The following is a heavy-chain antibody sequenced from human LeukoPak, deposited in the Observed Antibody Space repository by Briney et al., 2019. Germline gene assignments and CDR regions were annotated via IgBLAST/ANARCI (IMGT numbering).Heavy chain of an antibody. V-gene: IGHV1-2*06. D-gene: IGHD6-19*01. J-gene: IGHJ4*01. Sequence: ASVKVSRKASGYTFTGYYMHWVRQAPGQGLEWMGRINPNRGGTNNAQKFRGRVTMTRDTYISTPYVELSRLRSDDTAVYYCARGYSSGWHRPEDDYWGQGTLVTVSS. CDR2: INPNRGGT. CDR3: ARGYSSGWHRPEDDY. CDR1: GYTFTGYY.